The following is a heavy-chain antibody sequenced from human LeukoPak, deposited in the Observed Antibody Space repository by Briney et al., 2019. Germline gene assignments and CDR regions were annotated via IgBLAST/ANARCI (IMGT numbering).Heavy chain of an antibody. Sequence: ASVKVSCKASGYTFTGYYMHWVRQAPGQGLEWMGWINPKSGDANYAQKFQGRVTMTWDTSISTAYMELSRLSSDDTAVYYCAREYILTGYYGDYWGQGTLVTVSS. CDR3: AREYILTGYYGDY. D-gene: IGHD3-9*01. J-gene: IGHJ4*02. CDR2: INPKSGDA. V-gene: IGHV1-2*02. CDR1: GYTFTGYY.